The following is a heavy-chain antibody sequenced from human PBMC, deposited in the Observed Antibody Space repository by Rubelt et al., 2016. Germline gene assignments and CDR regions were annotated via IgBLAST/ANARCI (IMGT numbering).Heavy chain of an antibody. CDR1: GGSFDGYY. Sequence: QVQLQQWGAGLLKPSETLSLTCAVYGGSFDGYYWTWIRQSPGKGLEWIGEINHSGSTSYNPSLKSRVSMSVDTSKNQFSLKLTCVTDADTAGFYCARGRGTRSLLRGAIDIWGQGTTVTVSS. J-gene: IGHJ3*02. CDR2: INHSGST. CDR3: ARGRGTRSLLRGAIDI. D-gene: IGHD3-3*01. V-gene: IGHV4-34*01.